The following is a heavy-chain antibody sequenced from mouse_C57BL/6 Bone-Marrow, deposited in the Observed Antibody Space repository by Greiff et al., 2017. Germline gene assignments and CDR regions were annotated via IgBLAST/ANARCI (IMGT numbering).Heavy chain of an antibody. CDR1: GYTFTDYY. CDR2: INPNNGGT. CDR3: ARSPSTPPRAMDY. D-gene: IGHD2-1*01. J-gene: IGHJ4*01. Sequence: EVQLQQSGPELVKPGASVKISCKASGYTFTDYYMNWVKQSHGKSLEWIGDINPNNGGTSYNQKFKGKATLTVDKSSSTAYMELRSLTSEDSAVYYCARSPSTPPRAMDYWGQGTSVTVSS. V-gene: IGHV1-26*01.